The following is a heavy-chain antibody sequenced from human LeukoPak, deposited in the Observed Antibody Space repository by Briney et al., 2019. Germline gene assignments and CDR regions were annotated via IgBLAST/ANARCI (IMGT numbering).Heavy chain of an antibody. CDR1: GGSIRSYY. CDR2: IYYMRST. CDR3: AAVEMATMGLGY. V-gene: IGHV4-59*08. Sequence: SETLSLTCTVSGGSIRSYYCSWVRQPPGKGLGGIGYIYYMRSTNYNPSLKSRVTISVDTSKNQFSLKLSSVTAADTAVYYCAAVEMATMGLGYWGQGTLVTVSS. D-gene: IGHD5-24*01. J-gene: IGHJ4*02.